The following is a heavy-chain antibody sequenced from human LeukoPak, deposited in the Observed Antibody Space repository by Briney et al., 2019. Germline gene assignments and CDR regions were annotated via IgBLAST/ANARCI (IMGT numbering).Heavy chain of an antibody. D-gene: IGHD3-3*01. CDR1: GGSISSYY. J-gene: IGHJ6*02. Sequence: SETLSLTCTVSGGSISSYYWSWLRQPPGKGLEWIGYIYYSGSTNYNPSLKSRVTISVDTSKNQFSLKLSSVTAADTAVYYCARSRVGGYYDFWSGYSPHYGMDVWGQGTTVTVSS. CDR2: IYYSGST. V-gene: IGHV4-59*01. CDR3: ARSRVGGYYDFWSGYSPHYGMDV.